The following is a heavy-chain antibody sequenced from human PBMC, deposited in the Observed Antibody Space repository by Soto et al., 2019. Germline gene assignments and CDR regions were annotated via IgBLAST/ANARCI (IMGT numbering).Heavy chain of an antibody. V-gene: IGHV3-23*01. Sequence: GGSLRLSCAASGFTFSSYAMSWVRQAPGKGLEWVSGISNSAGNTYYADSVKGRFTISRDNSKNRLYLQMNSLRAEDTAVYYCAKDFHYSTLLPFFDYWGQGTLVTVSS. J-gene: IGHJ4*02. D-gene: IGHD2-2*01. CDR3: AKDFHYSTLLPFFDY. CDR1: GFTFSSYA. CDR2: ISNSAGNT.